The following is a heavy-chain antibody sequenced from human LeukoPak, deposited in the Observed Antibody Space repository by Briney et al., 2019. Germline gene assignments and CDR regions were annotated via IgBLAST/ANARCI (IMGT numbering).Heavy chain of an antibody. CDR1: GFTFSSYA. CDR2: ISGSGGST. D-gene: IGHD3-22*01. J-gene: IGHJ1*01. Sequence: GGSLRLSCAASGFTFSSYAMSWVRQAPGKGLEWVSAISGSGGSTYYADSVKGRFTISRDNSKNTLYLQMNSLRAEDTAVYYCAKRAYYYDSSGYYLEYFQHWGQGAVVTVSS. V-gene: IGHV3-23*01. CDR3: AKRAYYYDSSGYYLEYFQH.